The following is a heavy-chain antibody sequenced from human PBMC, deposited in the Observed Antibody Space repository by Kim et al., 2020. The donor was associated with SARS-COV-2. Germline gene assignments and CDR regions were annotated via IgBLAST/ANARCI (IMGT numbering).Heavy chain of an antibody. D-gene: IGHD3-3*01. CDR3: ARARITIFGGQNWFDP. V-gene: IGHV4-4*06. Sequence: LKSRVTLSVDTSKNQFSLKLSSVTAADTAVYYCARARITIFGGQNWFDPWGQGTLVTVSS. J-gene: IGHJ5*02.